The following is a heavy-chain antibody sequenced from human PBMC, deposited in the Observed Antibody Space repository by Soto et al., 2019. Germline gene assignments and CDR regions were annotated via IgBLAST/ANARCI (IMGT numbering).Heavy chain of an antibody. J-gene: IGHJ1*01. Sequence: GASVKVSCKASGGTFSSYAISWVRQAPGQGLEWMGGIIPIFGTANYAQKFQGRVTITADESTSTAYMELSSLRSEDAAVYYCAREGLRKVLPKEYFQHWGQGTLVTVSS. V-gene: IGHV1-69*13. CDR2: IIPIFGTA. CDR1: GGTFSSYA. CDR3: AREGLRKVLPKEYFQH.